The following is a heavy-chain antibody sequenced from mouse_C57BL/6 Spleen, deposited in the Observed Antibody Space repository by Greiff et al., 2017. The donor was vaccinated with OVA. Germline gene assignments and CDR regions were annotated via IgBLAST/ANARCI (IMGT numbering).Heavy chain of an antibody. Sequence: VQLQQSGAELVKPGASVKISCKASGYAFSSYWMNWVKQRPGKGLEWIGQIYPGDGDTNYNGKFKGKATLTADKSSSTAYMQLSSLTSEDSAVYFCARRNYDYGWYFDVWGTGTTVTVSS. J-gene: IGHJ1*03. CDR1: GYAFSSYW. CDR2: IYPGDGDT. V-gene: IGHV1-80*01. CDR3: ARRNYDYGWYFDV. D-gene: IGHD2-4*01.